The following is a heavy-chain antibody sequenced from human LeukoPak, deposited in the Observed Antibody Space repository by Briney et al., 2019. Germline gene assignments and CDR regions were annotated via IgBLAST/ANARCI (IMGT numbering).Heavy chain of an antibody. CDR1: GGAISSSSYY. D-gene: IGHD1-26*01. V-gene: IGHV4-39*01. J-gene: IGHJ3*01. CDR2: IYYSGST. CDR3: ARAPVPEWELRFKGAFDR. Sequence: PETLSLTCTVSGGAISSSSYYWGWIRQPPGKGLEWIGSIYYSGSTYYNPSLKSRVTISVDTSKNQFSLKLSSVTAADTAIYYCARAPVPEWELRFKGAFDRWGQGTVVTVSS.